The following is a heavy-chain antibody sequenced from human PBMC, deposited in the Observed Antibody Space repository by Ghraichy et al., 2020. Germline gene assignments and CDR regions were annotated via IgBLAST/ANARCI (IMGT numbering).Heavy chain of an antibody. CDR2: IKQDGSEK. Sequence: GGSLRLSCAASGFTFSSYWMSWVRQAPGKGLEWVANIKQDGSEKYYVDSVKGRFTISRDNAKNSLYLQMNSLRAEDTAVYYCARDRWLRNYYYGMDVWGQGTTVTVSS. J-gene: IGHJ6*02. CDR1: GFTFSSYW. D-gene: IGHD5-12*01. V-gene: IGHV3-7*01. CDR3: ARDRWLRNYYYGMDV.